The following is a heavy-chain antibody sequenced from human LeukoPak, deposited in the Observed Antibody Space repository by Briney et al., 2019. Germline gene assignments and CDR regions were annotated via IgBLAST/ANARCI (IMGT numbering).Heavy chain of an antibody. V-gene: IGHV4-34*01. CDR2: INHSGST. J-gene: IGHJ4*02. CDR1: GGSFSGYY. CDR3: AGGGDSGGYYYPMFDY. Sequence: SETLSLTCAVYGGSFSGYYWSWIRQPPGKGLEWIGEINHSGSTNYTPSLRSRVTISVDTSKNQFSLKLNSVTAADTAVYYCAGGGDSGGYYYPMFDYWGQGTLVTVSS. D-gene: IGHD3-22*01.